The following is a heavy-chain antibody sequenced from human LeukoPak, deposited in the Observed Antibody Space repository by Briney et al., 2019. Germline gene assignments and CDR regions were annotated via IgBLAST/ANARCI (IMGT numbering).Heavy chain of an antibody. D-gene: IGHD6-19*01. J-gene: IGHJ3*02. CDR1: GYTFTGYY. CDR2: INPNSGGT. Sequence: ASVKVSCKASGYTFTGYYMHWVRQAPGQGLEWMGWINPNSGGTNYAQKFQGRVTMTRDTSISTAYMELSRLRSDDTAVYYCARVGGWQWLVRQAFDIWGQGTMVTVSS. V-gene: IGHV1-2*02. CDR3: ARVGGWQWLVRQAFDI.